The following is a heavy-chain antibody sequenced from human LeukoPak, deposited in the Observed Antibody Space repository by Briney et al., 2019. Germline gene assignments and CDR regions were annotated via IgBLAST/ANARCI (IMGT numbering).Heavy chain of an antibody. V-gene: IGHV3-23*01. CDR2: ISERGGST. D-gene: IGHD3-10*01. J-gene: IGHJ4*02. CDR1: GITLSNYG. Sequence: GGSLRLSCVVSGITLSNYGMSWVRQAPGKGLEWVSGISERGGSTNYADSVKGRFIISRDTSKNTVYLQMNSLRVEDTAVYFCAKRGIVIRAVIIIGFHKEAYYFDYWGQGTLVTVSS. CDR3: AKRGIVIRAVIIIGFHKEAYYFDY.